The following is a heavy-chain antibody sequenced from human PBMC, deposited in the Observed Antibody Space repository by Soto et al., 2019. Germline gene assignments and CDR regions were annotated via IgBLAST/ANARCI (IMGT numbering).Heavy chain of an antibody. V-gene: IGHV4-31*03. J-gene: IGHJ6*02. CDR3: ATRTDYYYGSGSLGGMDV. CDR2: IYYSGST. D-gene: IGHD3-10*01. Sequence: QVQLQESGPGLVKPSQTLSLTCTVSGGSISSGSYYWSWIRQLPGKGLEWIGYIYYSGSTYYNPSLKSRVTIAVDPSNNQFSLKLNSVTAADTAVYYCATRTDYYYGSGSLGGMDVWGQGTTVTVSS. CDR1: GGSISSGSYY.